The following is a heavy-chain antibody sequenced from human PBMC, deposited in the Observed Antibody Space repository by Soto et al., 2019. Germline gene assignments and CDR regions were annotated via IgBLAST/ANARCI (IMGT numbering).Heavy chain of an antibody. Sequence: ASVKVSCKVSGYTLTELSMHWVRQAPGKGLEWMGGFDPEDGETIYAQKFQGRVTMTEDTSTDTAYMELSSLRSEDTAVYYCATYLAATWSNYFDYWGQGTLVTVSS. CDR1: GYTLTELS. CDR2: FDPEDGET. CDR3: ATYLAATWSNYFDY. D-gene: IGHD2-15*01. J-gene: IGHJ4*02. V-gene: IGHV1-24*01.